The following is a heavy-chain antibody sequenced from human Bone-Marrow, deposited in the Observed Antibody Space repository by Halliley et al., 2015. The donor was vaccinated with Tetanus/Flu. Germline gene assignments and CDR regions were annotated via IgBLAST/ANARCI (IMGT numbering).Heavy chain of an antibody. D-gene: IGHD1-26*01. Sequence: RGRGPVTYYADSVKGRFPISIDDSKNTVYLQSNSLRVEDTAVYFCAKVFSWDSWSLRGFGAFDIWGQGTMVTVSS. CDR3: AKVFSWDSWSLRGFGAFDI. J-gene: IGHJ3*02. CDR2: RGRGPVT. V-gene: IGHV3-23*01.